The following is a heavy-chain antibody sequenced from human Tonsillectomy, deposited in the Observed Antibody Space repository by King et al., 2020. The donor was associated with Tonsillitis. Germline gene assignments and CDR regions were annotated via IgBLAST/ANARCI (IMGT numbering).Heavy chain of an antibody. Sequence: QLVQSGGGVVQPGRSLRLYCAASGFTFSSYGMHWVRQAPGKGMEWVAVIWYDGSNKYYADTVKGRLTISRDNSKNTLSLQVNSLRAEDTAVYYCARVGYISAWYYVDYWGQGTLVTVSS. CDR2: IWYDGSNK. D-gene: IGHD6-19*01. CDR1: GFTFSSYG. V-gene: IGHV3-33*08. J-gene: IGHJ4*02. CDR3: ARVGYISAWYYVDY.